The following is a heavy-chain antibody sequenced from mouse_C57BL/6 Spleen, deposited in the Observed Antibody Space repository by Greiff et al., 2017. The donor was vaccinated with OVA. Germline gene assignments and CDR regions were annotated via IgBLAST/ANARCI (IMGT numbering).Heavy chain of an antibody. CDR3: ARSEYDGYYAFAY. Sequence: QVQLQQSGAELVRPGTSVKVSCKASGYAFTNYLIEWVKQRPGQGLEGIGVINPGSGGTNYNEKFKGKATLTADKSSSTAYMQLSSLTSEDSAVYFCARSEYDGYYAFAYWGQGTLVTVSA. D-gene: IGHD2-3*01. CDR1: GYAFTNYL. V-gene: IGHV1-54*01. J-gene: IGHJ3*01. CDR2: INPGSGGT.